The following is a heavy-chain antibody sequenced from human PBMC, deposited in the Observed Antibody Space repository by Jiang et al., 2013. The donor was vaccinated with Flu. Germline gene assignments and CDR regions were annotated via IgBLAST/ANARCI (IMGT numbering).Heavy chain of an antibody. CDR1: GFTFSSYG. D-gene: IGHD2-15*01. V-gene: IGHV3-33*06. CDR2: IWYDGSNK. CDR3: AKRSKGYCSGGSCLHFDY. Sequence: VQLVESGGGVVQPGRSLRLSCAASGFTFSSYGMHWVRQAPGKGLEWVAVIWYDGSNKYYADSVKGRFTISRDNSKNTLYLQMNSLRAEDTAVYYCAKRSKGYCSGGSCLHFDYWGQGTLVTV. J-gene: IGHJ4*02.